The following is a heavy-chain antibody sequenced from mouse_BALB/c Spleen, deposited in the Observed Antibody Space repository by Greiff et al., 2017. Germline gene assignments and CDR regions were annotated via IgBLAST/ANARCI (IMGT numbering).Heavy chain of an antibody. V-gene: IGHV14-3*02. Sequence: VQLQQSGAELVRPGALVKLSCKASGFNIKDTYMHWVKQRPEQGLEWIGRIDPANGNTKYDPKFQGKATITADTSSNTAYLQLSSLTSEDTAVYYCARGDYGSSFMDYWGQGTSVTVSS. J-gene: IGHJ4*01. CDR3: ARGDYGSSFMDY. CDR2: IDPANGNT. CDR1: GFNIKDTY. D-gene: IGHD1-1*01.